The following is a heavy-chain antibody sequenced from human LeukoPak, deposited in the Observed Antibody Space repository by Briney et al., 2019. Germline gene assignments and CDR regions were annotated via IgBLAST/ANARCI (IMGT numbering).Heavy chain of an antibody. CDR1: GFTFSSYA. CDR2: ISGSGGST. J-gene: IGHJ5*02. D-gene: IGHD6-19*01. V-gene: IGHV3-23*01. Sequence: PGGSLRLSCAASGFTFSSYAMSWVRQAPGKGLECVSAISGSGGSTYYADSVKGRFTISRDNSKNTLYLQMNSLRAEDTAVYYCAKDLEGGSGWYYNWFDPWGQATLVTVSS. CDR3: AKDLEGGSGWYYNWFDP.